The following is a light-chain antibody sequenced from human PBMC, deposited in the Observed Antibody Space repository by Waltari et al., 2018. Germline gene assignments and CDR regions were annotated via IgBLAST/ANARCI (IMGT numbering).Light chain of an antibody. J-gene: IGKJ5*01. CDR1: LGISNY. V-gene: IGKV1-NL1*01. CDR3: QQYYTTPSIT. Sequence: DIQMNQSPSSLSASVGDRVTITCRASLGISNYLAWYQQKPGKAPKLLLYAASNLESGVPAMCSGSRSGTDYALTISSLQPEDFATYYCQQYYTTPSITFGQGTRVEIK. CDR2: AAS.